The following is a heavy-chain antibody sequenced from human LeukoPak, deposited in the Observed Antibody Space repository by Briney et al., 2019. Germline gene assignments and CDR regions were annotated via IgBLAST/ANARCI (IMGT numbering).Heavy chain of an antibody. J-gene: IGHJ4*02. CDR2: ISSSSSYI. CDR3: ARLRDGGYDFWSGYYPKYFDY. Sequence: GGSLRLSCAASGFTFSSYSMNWVRQAPGKGLEWVSSISSSSSYIYYADSVKGRFTISRDNAKNSLYLQMNSLRAEDTAVYYCARLRDGGYDFWSGYYPKYFDYWGQGTLVTVSS. CDR1: GFTFSSYS. V-gene: IGHV3-21*01. D-gene: IGHD3-3*01.